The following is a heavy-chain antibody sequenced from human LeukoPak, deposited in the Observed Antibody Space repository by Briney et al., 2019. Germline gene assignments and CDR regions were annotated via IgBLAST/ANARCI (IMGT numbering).Heavy chain of an antibody. J-gene: IGHJ4*02. CDR3: AGQYFGFDY. V-gene: IGHV3-74*01. Sequence: PGGSLRLSCAGSGFTFNNYWMHWVRQGPGKGLVWASRINSDGSSTSYADSVKGRFTISRDNAKKTLYLQMNSLRADDTAVYYCAGQYFGFDYWGQGTLVTVSS. CDR2: INSDGSST. D-gene: IGHD2/OR15-2a*01. CDR1: GFTFNNYW.